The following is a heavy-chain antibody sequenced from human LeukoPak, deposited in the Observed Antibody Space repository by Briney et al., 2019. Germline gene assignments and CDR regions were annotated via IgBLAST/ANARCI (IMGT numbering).Heavy chain of an antibody. CDR2: IYYSGST. V-gene: IGHV4-59*08. CDR1: GGSISSYY. D-gene: IGHD6-19*01. Sequence: PSETLSLTCTVSGGSISSYYWSWIRQPPGKGLEWIGYIYYSGSTNYNPSLKSRVTISVDTSKNQFSLKLSPVTAADTAVYYCARSGGAVAGMAFDYWGQGTLVTVSS. CDR3: ARSGGAVAGMAFDY. J-gene: IGHJ4*02.